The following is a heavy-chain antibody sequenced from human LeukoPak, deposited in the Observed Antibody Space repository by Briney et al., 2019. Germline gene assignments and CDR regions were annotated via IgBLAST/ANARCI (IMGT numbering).Heavy chain of an antibody. D-gene: IGHD2-8*01. CDR2: IIHSGRT. Sequence: PSETLSLTCAVSGGSFSGYYWTWIRQSPGKGLEWIGEIIHSGRTNYCPSFESRVTLSVDTPNNPYYLKLNSVTAADTAVYYCARGTVLMHYATFDSWVQGTPVTVSS. V-gene: IGHV4-34*12. J-gene: IGHJ4*02. CDR1: GGSFSGYY. CDR3: ARGTVLMHYATFDS.